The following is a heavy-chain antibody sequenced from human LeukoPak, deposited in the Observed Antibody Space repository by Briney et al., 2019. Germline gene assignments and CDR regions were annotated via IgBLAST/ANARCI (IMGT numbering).Heavy chain of an antibody. D-gene: IGHD2-2*01. Sequence: PSETLSLTCAVYGGSFRGYYWSWIRQPPGKGLEWIGEINHSGSNNYNTSLKSRVTISVDTSKNQFSLKLSSVTAAETAVYYCASGYQLAYYWGQGTLVTVCS. CDR1: GGSFRGYY. V-gene: IGHV4-34*01. CDR2: INHSGSN. CDR3: ASGYQLAYY. J-gene: IGHJ4*02.